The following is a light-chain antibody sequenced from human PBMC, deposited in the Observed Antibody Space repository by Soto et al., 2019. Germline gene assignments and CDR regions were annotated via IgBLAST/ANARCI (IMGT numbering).Light chain of an antibody. CDR3: CSYAGSYTFV. Sequence: SVLTQPRPVSGSPGQSVTISCTGTSSDVGGYNYVSWYQQHPGKAPKLMIYDVSKRPSGVPDRFSGSKSGNTASLTISGLQAEDEADYYCCSYAGSYTFVFGTGTKV. V-gene: IGLV2-11*01. J-gene: IGLJ1*01. CDR1: SSDVGGYNY. CDR2: DVS.